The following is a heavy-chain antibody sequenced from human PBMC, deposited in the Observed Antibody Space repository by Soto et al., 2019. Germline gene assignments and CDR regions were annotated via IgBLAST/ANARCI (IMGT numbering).Heavy chain of an antibody. CDR2: INPSGGST. CDR3: ATLGGSYD. J-gene: IGHJ4*02. CDR1: GYTFTDYY. Sequence: QVQLVQSGAEVKKPGASMKISCKTSGYTFTDYYIHWVRQTPGQGLEWMGLINPSGGSTEYALRFQSRVTMTRDPSTRTVYMDLRSLSSEDTAVYYCATLGGSYDWGQGTLVTVSS. V-gene: IGHV1-46*01. D-gene: IGHD3-16*01.